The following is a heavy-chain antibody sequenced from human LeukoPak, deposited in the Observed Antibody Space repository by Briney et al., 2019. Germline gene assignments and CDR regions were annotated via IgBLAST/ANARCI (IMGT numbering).Heavy chain of an antibody. CDR3: AKGTVGYCSGGSCYPLDY. D-gene: IGHD2-15*01. J-gene: IGHJ4*02. V-gene: IGHV3-23*01. Sequence: GESLRLSCAASGFTFSSYAMGWVRQAPGKGLEWVPAISGSGSSIYYADSVKGRFTSSRDNSKNTLYLQMNSLRAEDTAVYYCAKGTVGYCSGGSCYPLDYWGQGTLVTVSS. CDR2: ISGSGSSI. CDR1: GFTFSSYA.